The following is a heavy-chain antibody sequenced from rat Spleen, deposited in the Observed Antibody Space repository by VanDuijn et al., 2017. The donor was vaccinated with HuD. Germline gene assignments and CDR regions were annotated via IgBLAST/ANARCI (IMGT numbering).Heavy chain of an antibody. Sequence: EVQLVESDGGLVPPGRSLKLSCAASGFTFSDYYMAWVRQAPKKGLEWVASISYEGYSTYYGDSVKGRFTISRDNAKSTLYLQMNSLRSEDTATYYCARPDSSLYVMDAWGQGASVTVSS. CDR2: ISYEGYST. CDR3: ARPDSSLYVMDA. D-gene: IGHD1-2*01. CDR1: GFTFSDYY. J-gene: IGHJ4*01. V-gene: IGHV5-22*01.